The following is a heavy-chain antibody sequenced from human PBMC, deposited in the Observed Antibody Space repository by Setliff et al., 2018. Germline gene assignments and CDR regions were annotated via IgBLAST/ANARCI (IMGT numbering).Heavy chain of an antibody. CDR2: IWDDGGNK. D-gene: IGHD2-15*01. J-gene: IGHJ4*02. CDR3: ARTCSGSGCYAGLES. Sequence: LRLSCAASGFTFSSYRMHWVRQAPGKGLEWVAVIWDDGGNKYHADSVKGRFTIYRDNSKNTLYLQVNSLRPEDTAVYYCARTCSGSGCYAGLESWGQGTPVTVSS. CDR1: GFTFSSYR. V-gene: IGHV3-33*08.